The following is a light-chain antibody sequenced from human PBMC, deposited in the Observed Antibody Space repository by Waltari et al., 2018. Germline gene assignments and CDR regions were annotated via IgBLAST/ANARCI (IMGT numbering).Light chain of an antibody. Sequence: QSALTQPASVSGSPGQSITISCTGTSNDVGNYNIVSWYQQYPGTVPQLIIYEFNKRPSGVSHRFSGSKSRNTASLTISGLQAEDEADYYCFSYTGDTTLYVFGTGTKVTVL. CDR2: EFN. CDR1: SNDVGNYNI. J-gene: IGLJ1*01. CDR3: FSYTGDTTLYV. V-gene: IGLV2-23*02.